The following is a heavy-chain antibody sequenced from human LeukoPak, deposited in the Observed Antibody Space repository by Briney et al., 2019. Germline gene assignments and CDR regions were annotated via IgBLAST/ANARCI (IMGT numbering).Heavy chain of an antibody. CDR3: ARDSHYYESSGYNQGDFDY. D-gene: IGHD3-22*01. CDR1: GYTFASYA. Sequence: ASVKVSCKASGYTFASYAMHWVRQAPGQRLEWMGWINAGNGNTKYSQKFQDRVTITRDTSASTAYMELSSLRSEDTAVYYCARDSHYYESSGYNQGDFDYWGQGTLVTVSS. V-gene: IGHV1-3*01. J-gene: IGHJ4*02. CDR2: INAGNGNT.